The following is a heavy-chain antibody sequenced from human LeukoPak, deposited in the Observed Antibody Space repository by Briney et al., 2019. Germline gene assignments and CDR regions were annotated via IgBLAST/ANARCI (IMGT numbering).Heavy chain of an antibody. D-gene: IGHD1-26*01. V-gene: IGHV3-23*01. CDR3: ARERWGDAFDI. Sequence: GGSLRLSCAASGFTFSSYAMSWVRQAPGKWLEWVSAISGSGGSTYYADSVRGRFTISRDNSKSTLYLQMNSLRADDTAVYYCARERWGDAFDIWGQGTKVTVSS. CDR2: ISGSGGST. J-gene: IGHJ3*02. CDR1: GFTFSSYA.